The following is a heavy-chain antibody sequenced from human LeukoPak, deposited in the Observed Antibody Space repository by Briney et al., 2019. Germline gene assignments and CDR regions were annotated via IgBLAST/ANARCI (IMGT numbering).Heavy chain of an antibody. Sequence: GGSLRLSCSVSGFIFSTSAWHWVRQAPGKGLEYVSTILSTGDRTYYADSVKGRFTISRDNSKNMLYLQMSSLRVEDTAVYYCVKDRWVDYWGQGALVTVSS. J-gene: IGHJ4*02. CDR2: ILSTGDRT. CDR3: VKDRWVDY. D-gene: IGHD5-24*01. CDR1: GFIFSTSA. V-gene: IGHV3-64D*06.